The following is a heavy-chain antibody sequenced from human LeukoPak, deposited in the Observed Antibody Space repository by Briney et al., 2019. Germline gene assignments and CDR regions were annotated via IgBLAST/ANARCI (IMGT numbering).Heavy chain of an antibody. CDR2: ISAYNGNT. V-gene: IGHV1-18*01. J-gene: IGHJ3*02. D-gene: IGHD3-22*01. CDR1: GYTFTSYG. CDR3: ARNWPDVFYYDSSHYVFDI. Sequence: AASVKVSCKASGYTFTSYGISWVRQAPGQGLEWMGWISAYNGNTNYAQKLQGRVTLTTDTSTSTAYMGLRSLRSDDTAVYYCARNWPDVFYYDSSHYVFDIWGQGTMVTVSS.